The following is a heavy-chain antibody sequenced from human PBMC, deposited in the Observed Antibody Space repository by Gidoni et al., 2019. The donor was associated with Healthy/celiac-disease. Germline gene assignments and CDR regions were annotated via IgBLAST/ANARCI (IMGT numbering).Heavy chain of an antibody. Sequence: QVQLVQSGSELKKPGASVKVSCKASGYTFTSYAMNWVRQAPGQGLEWMGWINTNTGNPTYAQGFTGRFVFSLDTSVSTAYLQISSLKAEDTAVYYCARGRYYDILTGSPSSSDWFDPWGQGTLVTVSS. CDR3: ARGRYYDILTGSPSSSDWFDP. CDR2: INTNTGNP. J-gene: IGHJ5*02. V-gene: IGHV7-4-1*02. D-gene: IGHD3-9*01. CDR1: GYTFTSYA.